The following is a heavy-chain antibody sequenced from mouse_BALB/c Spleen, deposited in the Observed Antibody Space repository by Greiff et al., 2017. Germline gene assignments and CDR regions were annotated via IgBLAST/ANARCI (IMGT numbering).Heavy chain of an antibody. CDR1: GFTFSSYT. CDR3: TRGGDGSSYDY. V-gene: IGHV5-6-4*01. Sequence: EVQGVESGGGLVKPGGSLKLSCAASGFTFSSYTMSWVRQTPEKRLEWVATISSGGSYTYYPDSVKGRFTISRDNAKNTLYLQMSSLKSEDTAMYYCTRGGDGSSYDYWGQGTTLTVSS. D-gene: IGHD1-1*01. J-gene: IGHJ2*01. CDR2: ISSGGSYT.